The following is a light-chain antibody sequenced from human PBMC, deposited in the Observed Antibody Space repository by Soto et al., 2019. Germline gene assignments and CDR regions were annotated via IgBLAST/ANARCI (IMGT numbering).Light chain of an antibody. CDR2: KAS. J-gene: IGKJ1*01. V-gene: IGKV1-5*03. Sequence: DIQMTQSPSTLSASVGDRVTITCRASQSITIWLAWYQQKPGKAPNLLIYKASILESGVPSRFSGSGSGTEFTLTINSLQPDDFATYYCQHYRSYSWTFGQGTKVEIK. CDR1: QSITIW. CDR3: QHYRSYSWT.